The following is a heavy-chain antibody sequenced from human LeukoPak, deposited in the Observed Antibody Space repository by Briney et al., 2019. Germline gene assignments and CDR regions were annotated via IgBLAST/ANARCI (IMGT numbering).Heavy chain of an antibody. J-gene: IGHJ4*02. CDR1: GGSISSYY. V-gene: IGHV4-59*01. CDR2: TYYSGST. D-gene: IGHD3-10*01. Sequence: SETLSLTCTVSGGSISSYYWIWLRQPPGKGLEWLGYTYYSGSTNYNPSLERRVTISVDTSKTQFSLKLSSVTAADPAVYYCARGRRITMVRGVFAYWGQGTLLTVSS. CDR3: ARGRRITMVRGVFAY.